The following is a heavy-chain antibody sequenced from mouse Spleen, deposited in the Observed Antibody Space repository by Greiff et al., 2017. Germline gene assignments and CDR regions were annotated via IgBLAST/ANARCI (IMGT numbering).Heavy chain of an antibody. CDR3: TRGGLLWLRRALFDY. Sequence: LQQPGSELVRPGASVKLSCKASGYTFTSYWMHWVKQRPGQGLEWIGNIYPGSGSTNYDEKFKSKATLTVDTSSSTAYMQLSSLTSEDSAVYYCTRGGLLWLRRALFDYWGQGTTLTVSS. CDR2: IYPGSGST. V-gene: IGHV1S22*01. J-gene: IGHJ2*01. CDR1: GYTFTSYW. D-gene: IGHD2-2*01.